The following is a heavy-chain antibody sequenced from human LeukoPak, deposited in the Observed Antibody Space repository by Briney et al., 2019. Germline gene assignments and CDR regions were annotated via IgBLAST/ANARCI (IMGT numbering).Heavy chain of an antibody. CDR2: INPNSGGT. CDR3: ARENNYYDSSGYLYYFDT. CDR1: GYTFTSYY. V-gene: IGHV1-2*02. J-gene: IGHJ4*02. D-gene: IGHD3-22*01. Sequence: GASVKVSCKASGYTFTSYYIHWVRQAPGQGLEWMGWINPNSGGTNTAQKFQGRVTMTRDTSLNTAYMELSRLRSDDTSVYYCARENNYYDSSGYLYYFDTWGQETRVTVSS.